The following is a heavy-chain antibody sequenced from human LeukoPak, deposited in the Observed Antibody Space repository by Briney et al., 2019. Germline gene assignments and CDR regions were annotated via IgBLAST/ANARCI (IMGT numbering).Heavy chain of an antibody. V-gene: IGHV3-72*01. D-gene: IGHD6-13*01. J-gene: IGHJ4*02. Sequence: GGSLRLSCAASGFTFSGHQMDWVRQAPGKGLEWVGRTRNKANNYTPEYAASVKGRLTIFRDESTNSLFLQMNSLKTEDTAVYYCASSYTSTWPTDRIFDYWGQGTLVTVSS. CDR2: TRNKANNYTP. CDR3: ASSYTSTWPTDRIFDY. CDR1: GFTFSGHQ.